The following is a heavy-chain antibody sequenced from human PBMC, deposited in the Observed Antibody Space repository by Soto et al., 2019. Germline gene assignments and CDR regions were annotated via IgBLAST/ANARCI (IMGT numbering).Heavy chain of an antibody. V-gene: IGHV4-59*01. CDR3: ASTSPYSSSWYYAFDI. CDR1: GGSISPYY. CDR2: IYYSGNT. Sequence: SETLSLTCTVSGGSISPYYWSWIRQPPGKGLEWIGYIYYSGNTYYNPSLKSRVTISVDTSKNQFSLKLSSVTAADTAVYYCASTSPYSSSWYYAFDIWGQGTMVTVSS. J-gene: IGHJ3*02. D-gene: IGHD6-13*01.